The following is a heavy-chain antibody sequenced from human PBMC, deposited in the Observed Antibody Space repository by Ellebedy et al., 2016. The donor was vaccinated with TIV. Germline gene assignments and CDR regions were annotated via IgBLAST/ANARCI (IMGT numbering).Heavy chain of an antibody. CDR2: INSDGSNK. D-gene: IGHD3-22*01. Sequence: PGGSLRLSCAASGFNFGRKWMHWVPQVPGKGLDGVSRINSDGSNKVYADSVKGRFTISRDNAKNSLYLQMNSLRAEDTAVYYCARDLDDSSGYYYPMIDYWGQGTLVTVSS. V-gene: IGHV3-74*01. CDR3: ARDLDDSSGYYYPMIDY. CDR1: GFNFGRKW. J-gene: IGHJ4*02.